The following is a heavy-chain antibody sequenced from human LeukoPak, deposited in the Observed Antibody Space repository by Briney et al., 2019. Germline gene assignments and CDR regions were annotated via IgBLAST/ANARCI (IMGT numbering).Heavy chain of an antibody. J-gene: IGHJ3*02. V-gene: IGHV3-30-3*01. CDR1: GFTFSSYA. Sequence: GGSLRLSCAASGFTFSSYAMHWVRQAPGKGLEWVAVISYDGSNKYYADSVKGRFTISRDNSKNTLYLQMNSLRAEDTAVYYCARDNLEDAFDIWGQGTMVTVSS. CDR2: ISYDGSNK. D-gene: IGHD1-14*01. CDR3: ARDNLEDAFDI.